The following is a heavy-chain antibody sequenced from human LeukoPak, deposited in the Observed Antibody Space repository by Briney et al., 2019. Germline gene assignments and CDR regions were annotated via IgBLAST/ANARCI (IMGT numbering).Heavy chain of an antibody. CDR1: GFTVSSNY. D-gene: IGHD3-10*01. V-gene: IGHV3-53*01. Sequence: GGSLRLSCAASGFTVSSNYMSWVRQAPGKGLEWVSVIYSGGSTYYADSVKGRFTISRDNSKNTLYLQMNSLRAEDTAVYYCAKSRYTESSGSFDYWGQGTLVTVSS. CDR3: AKSRYTESSGSFDY. CDR2: IYSGGST. J-gene: IGHJ4*02.